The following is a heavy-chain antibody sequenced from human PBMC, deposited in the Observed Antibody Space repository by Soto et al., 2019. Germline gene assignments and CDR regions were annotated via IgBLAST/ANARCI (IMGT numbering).Heavy chain of an antibody. Sequence: QVQLQESGPGLVKPSETLSLTCTVSGGSVSSGSYYWSWIRQPPGKGLEYIGYIYYSGSTNYNPSLKSRVTISVDTSKNQFSLKLSSVTAADTAVYYCARVSSSWGLVNYFDYWGQGTLVTVSS. CDR2: IYYSGST. CDR3: ARVSSSWGLVNYFDY. CDR1: GGSVSSGSYY. J-gene: IGHJ4*02. V-gene: IGHV4-61*01. D-gene: IGHD6-13*01.